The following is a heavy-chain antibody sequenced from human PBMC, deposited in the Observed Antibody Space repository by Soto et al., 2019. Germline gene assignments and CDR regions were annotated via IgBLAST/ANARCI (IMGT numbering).Heavy chain of an antibody. CDR1: GFTFSSYW. CDR3: VRGDGDYHDGNGYLGRH. CDR2: IRSDGTNA. J-gene: IGHJ4*02. D-gene: IGHD3-22*01. Sequence: DVQLVEPGGGLFQPGGSPRLSCAASGFTFSSYWMHWVRQAPGKGLVWVSRIRSDGTNAEYAGSVKGRFTISRDNAENTLYLQMNSLRVEDTAVYYCVRGDGDYHDGNGYLGRHWGQGTLVTVSS. V-gene: IGHV3-74*03.